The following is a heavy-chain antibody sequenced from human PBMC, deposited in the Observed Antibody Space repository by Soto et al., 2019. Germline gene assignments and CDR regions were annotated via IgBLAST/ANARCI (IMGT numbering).Heavy chain of an antibody. Sequence: SETLSLTCAVSGGSISSSNWWSWVRQPPGKGLEWIGEIYHSGSTNYNPSLKSRVTISVDKSKNQFSLKLSSVTAADTAVYYCARDIRFYYYGMDVWGQGTTVTVSS. D-gene: IGHD4-17*01. J-gene: IGHJ6*02. CDR1: GGSISSSNW. CDR3: ARDIRFYYYGMDV. CDR2: IYHSGST. V-gene: IGHV4-4*02.